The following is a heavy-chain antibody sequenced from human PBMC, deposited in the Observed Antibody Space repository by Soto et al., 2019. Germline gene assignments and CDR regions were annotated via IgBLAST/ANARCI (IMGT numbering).Heavy chain of an antibody. CDR3: ARDGDDSGRFDY. J-gene: IGHJ4*02. Sequence: QVQLQESGPGLVKPSQTLSLTCTVSGGSISSGGYYWSWIRQHPGKGLEWIGYIYYSGSTYYNPSLKIRVTISVDTSKNQFSLKLSSVTAADTAVYYCARDGDDSGRFDYWGQGTLVTVSS. D-gene: IGHD1-1*01. V-gene: IGHV4-31*03. CDR1: GGSISSGGYY. CDR2: IYYSGST.